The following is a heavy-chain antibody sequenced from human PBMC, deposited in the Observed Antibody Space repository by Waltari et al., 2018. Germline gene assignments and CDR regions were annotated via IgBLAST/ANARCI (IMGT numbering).Heavy chain of an antibody. Sequence: QVQLVESGGGLVKPGGSLRLSCAASGFTFSAFYMGWIRQAPGKGLGWVSYISSSGSSINYADSVKGRFTISRDKAKNSLYLQMNSLRAEDTAVYYCARSSGSYSELYWGQGTLVTVSS. CDR3: ARSSGSYSELY. CDR2: ISSSGSSI. J-gene: IGHJ4*02. V-gene: IGHV3-11*01. D-gene: IGHD1-26*01. CDR1: GFTFSAFY.